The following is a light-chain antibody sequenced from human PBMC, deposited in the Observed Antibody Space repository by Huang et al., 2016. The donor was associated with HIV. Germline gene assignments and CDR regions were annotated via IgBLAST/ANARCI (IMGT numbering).Light chain of an antibody. J-gene: IGKJ3*01. CDR1: QIVSSH. CDR3: QQYNDFRST. Sequence: ETVMTQSPVTLSVSPGDRASLSCRSSQIVSSHLAWYQQKPGQAPRLLIYAASTRATGVPARFCGSGAGTEFTLTISTLQSEDSAVYYCQQYNDFRSTFGPGTRVEIK. CDR2: AAS. V-gene: IGKV3-15*01.